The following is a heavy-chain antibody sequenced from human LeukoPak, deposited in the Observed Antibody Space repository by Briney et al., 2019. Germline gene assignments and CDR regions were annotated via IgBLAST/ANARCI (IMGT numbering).Heavy chain of an antibody. CDR2: ISSSSSYT. J-gene: IGHJ4*02. Sequence: PGGSLRLSCAAPGFTFSDYYMSWIRQAPGKGLEWVSYISSSSSYTNYADSVKGRFTISRDNAKNSLYLQMNSLRAEDTAVYYCARDFGGSTRDWGQGTLVTVSS. CDR3: ARDFGGSTRD. D-gene: IGHD4-23*01. V-gene: IGHV3-11*06. CDR1: GFTFSDYY.